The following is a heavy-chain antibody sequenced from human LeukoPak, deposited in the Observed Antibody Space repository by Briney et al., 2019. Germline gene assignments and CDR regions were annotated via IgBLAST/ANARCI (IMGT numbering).Heavy chain of an antibody. CDR2: ITSNSGYV. Sequence: PGGSLRLSCAASGFTFDDYAMHWVRQAPGKGLEWVSSITSNSGYVAYADSVKGRFSISRDNAKNSLYLQMNSLRTEDMAVYYCVQDSYAISSSGSTFASWGQGTLVTVSS. CDR1: GFTFDDYA. D-gene: IGHD2-2*01. CDR3: VQDSYAISSSGSTFAS. V-gene: IGHV3-9*03. J-gene: IGHJ4*02.